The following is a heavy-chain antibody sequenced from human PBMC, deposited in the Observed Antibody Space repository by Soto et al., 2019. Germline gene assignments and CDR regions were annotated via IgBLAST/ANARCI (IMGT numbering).Heavy chain of an antibody. CDR2: INPSGGST. CDR3: ARRAYNYANMDV. D-gene: IGHD5-18*01. V-gene: IGHV1-46*01. J-gene: IGHJ6*02. Sequence: QVQLVQSGAEVKKPGASVKVSCETSGYTFTTYYMHWVRRAPGQGLEWMGMINPSGGSTSYAQKFQGRVTMTSDTSTRTIYMELRSLRRDDTAIYYCARRAYNYANMDVWGQGTTVTVSS. CDR1: GYTFTTYY.